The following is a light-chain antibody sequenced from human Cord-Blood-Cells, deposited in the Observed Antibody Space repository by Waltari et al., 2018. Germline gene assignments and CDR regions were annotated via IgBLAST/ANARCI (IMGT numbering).Light chain of an antibody. CDR1: QCISNY. J-gene: IGKJ4*01. V-gene: IGKV1-27*01. CDR2: AAS. CDR3: QKYNSAPHT. Sequence: DIQMTQSPSSLSASVGARVTITCRASQCISNYLDWYQQKPGKVPKLLIYAASTLQSGVPSRVSGSGSGTDFTLTISSLQPEDVATYYCQKYNSAPHTFGGGTKVEIK.